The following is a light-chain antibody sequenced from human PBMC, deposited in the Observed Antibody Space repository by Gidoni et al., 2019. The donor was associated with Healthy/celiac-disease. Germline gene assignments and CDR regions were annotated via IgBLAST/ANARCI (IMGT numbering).Light chain of an antibody. V-gene: IGKV3-15*01. CDR1: QSVSSN. CDR3: QQYNNWWT. CDR2: GAS. J-gene: IGKJ1*01. Sequence: EVVMTQSPATLSVSPGERATLSCRASQSVSSNLAWYQQKPGQALRLLIYGASTRATGIPARFSGSGSGIEFTITISSLQSEDFAVYYCQQYNNWWTFGQGTKVEIK.